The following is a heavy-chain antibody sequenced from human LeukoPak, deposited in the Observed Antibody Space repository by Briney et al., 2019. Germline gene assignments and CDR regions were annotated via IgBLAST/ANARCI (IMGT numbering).Heavy chain of an antibody. V-gene: IGHV3-7*01. D-gene: IGHD5-12*01. CDR2: IKQDGSEK. CDR1: GFTFSSYW. CDR3: ARDRYGGYLRPIDY. J-gene: IGHJ4*02. Sequence: GGSLRLSCAASGFTFSSYWMSWVRQAPGKGLGWVANIKQDGSEKYYVDSVKGRFTISRDNAKNSLYLQMNSLRAEDAAVYYCARDRYGGYLRPIDYWGQGTLVTVSS.